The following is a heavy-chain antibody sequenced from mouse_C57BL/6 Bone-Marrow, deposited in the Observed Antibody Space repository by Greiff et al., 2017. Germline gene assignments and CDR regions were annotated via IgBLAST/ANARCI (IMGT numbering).Heavy chain of an antibody. CDR3: ARRSRDGGSYAMDD. CDR1: GYTFTNYW. Sequence: QVQLQQSGAELVRPGTSVKMSCKASGYTFTNYWIGWAKQRPGHGLEWIGDIYPGGGYTNYNEKFKGKATLTADKSSSTAYMQFSSLTSEDSAIYYCARRSRDGGSYAMDDWGQGTSVTVSS. V-gene: IGHV1-63*01. J-gene: IGHJ4*01. CDR2: IYPGGGYT.